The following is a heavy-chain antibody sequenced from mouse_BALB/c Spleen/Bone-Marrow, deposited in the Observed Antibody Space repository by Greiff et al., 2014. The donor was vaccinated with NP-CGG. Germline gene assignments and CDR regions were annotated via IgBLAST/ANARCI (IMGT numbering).Heavy chain of an antibody. J-gene: IGHJ2*01. D-gene: IGHD1-1*01. V-gene: IGHV7-3*02. Sequence: EVMLVESGGGLVQPGGSLRLSCATSYFTFTDYYMSWVRQPPGKALEWLGFIRNKANGYTTEYSASVKGRFTTSRDNSQSILYLQMNTLRAEDSATYYCARDTYGRDYWGQGTTLTVSS. CDR3: ARDTYGRDY. CDR1: YFTFTDYY. CDR2: IRNKANGYTT.